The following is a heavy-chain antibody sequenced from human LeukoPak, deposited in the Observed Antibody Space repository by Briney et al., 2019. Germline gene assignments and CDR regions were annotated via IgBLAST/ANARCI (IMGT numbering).Heavy chain of an antibody. CDR2: ISYDGSNK. CDR1: GFTFSSYG. J-gene: IGHJ3*02. D-gene: IGHD1-26*01. Sequence: GGSLRLSCAASGFTFSSYGMHWVRQAPGKGLEWVAVISYDGSNKYYADSVKGRFTISRDNSKNTLYLQMNSLGAEDTAVYYCAKLWSYDVSHDAFDIWGQGTMVTVSS. CDR3: AKLWSYDVSHDAFDI. V-gene: IGHV3-30*18.